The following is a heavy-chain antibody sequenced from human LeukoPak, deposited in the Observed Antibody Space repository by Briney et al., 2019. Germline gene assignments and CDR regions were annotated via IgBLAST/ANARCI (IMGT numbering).Heavy chain of an antibody. Sequence: SQTLSLTCTVSGGSIRSGDYYWSWIRQPPGKGLEWIGYIYYSGSTNYNPSLKSRVTISVDTSKNQFSLKLSSVTAADTAVYYCARVPYCSSTSCYLWFDPWGQGTLVTVSS. D-gene: IGHD2-2*01. CDR2: IYYSGST. V-gene: IGHV4-61*08. CDR1: GGSIRSGDYY. J-gene: IGHJ5*02. CDR3: ARVPYCSSTSCYLWFDP.